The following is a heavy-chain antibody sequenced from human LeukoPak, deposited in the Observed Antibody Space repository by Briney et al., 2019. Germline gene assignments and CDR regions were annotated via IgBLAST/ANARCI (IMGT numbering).Heavy chain of an antibody. V-gene: IGHV1-18*01. CDR1: GYTFETSS. Sequence: ASVNVSCKAFGYTFETSSISWGRQAPGQRLEWMGWISPKNGNTHYAQGVQGRVTMTTDTSRSTAYMELRSLRSDDTAVYYCTRVRNSNDWWGAFDIWGQGTMVTVSS. D-gene: IGHD2-8*02. CDR3: TRVRNSNDWWGAFDI. J-gene: IGHJ3*02. CDR2: ISPKNGNT.